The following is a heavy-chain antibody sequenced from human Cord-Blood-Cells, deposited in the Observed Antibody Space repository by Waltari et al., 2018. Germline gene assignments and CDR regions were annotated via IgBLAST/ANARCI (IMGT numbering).Heavy chain of an antibody. Sequence: QVQLVQSGAEVKKPGASVKVSCKVSGYTLTELSMHWLRQAPGNGHEWMGGFDPEDGETIYAQKFQGRVTMTEDTSTDTAYMELSSLRSEDTAVYYCATRAINGFWSGYKRSDAFDIWGQGTMVTVSS. J-gene: IGHJ3*02. CDR3: ATRAINGFWSGYKRSDAFDI. CDR2: FDPEDGET. D-gene: IGHD3-3*01. CDR1: GYTLTELS. V-gene: IGHV1-24*01.